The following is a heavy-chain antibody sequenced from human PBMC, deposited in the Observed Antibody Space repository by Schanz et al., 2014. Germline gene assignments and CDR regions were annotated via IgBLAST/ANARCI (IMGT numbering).Heavy chain of an antibody. CDR2: ISFDGRNT. Sequence: VQLLQSGGALVQPGGSLRISCAASGITLSGYGLHWVRQAPGKGLEWVGFISFDGRNTGYAHSVKGRFTISRDNSKNTVNLQMNSLRAEDTAVYYCAKEKEEVAADGSFFDYWGQGTLVTVSS. CDR1: GITLSGYG. J-gene: IGHJ4*02. D-gene: IGHD6-13*01. V-gene: IGHV3-30*18. CDR3: AKEKEEVAADGSFFDY.